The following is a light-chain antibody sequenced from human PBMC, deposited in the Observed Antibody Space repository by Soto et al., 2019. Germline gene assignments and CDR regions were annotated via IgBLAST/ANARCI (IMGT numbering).Light chain of an antibody. CDR3: QQFHIYPST. CDR2: DAS. CDR1: QGINSA. J-gene: IGKJ5*01. V-gene: IGKV1-13*02. Sequence: AIQLTQSPSSLSAYVGDRVTITCRASQGINSALAWYQQKAGKGPSLLIYDASTLESGVPSRFSGSGSETDFTLTISSLQPEDFATYFCQQFHIYPSTFGQGTRLDIK.